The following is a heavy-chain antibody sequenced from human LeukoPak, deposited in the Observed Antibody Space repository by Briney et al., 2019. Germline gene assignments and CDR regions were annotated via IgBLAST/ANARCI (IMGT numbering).Heavy chain of an antibody. D-gene: IGHD6-19*01. CDR2: ISYDGSNK. V-gene: IGHV3-30-3*01. CDR3: ARSTYSSLMRYYYYGMDV. Sequence: GGSLRLSCAASGFTFSSYAMHWVRQAPGKGLEWVADISYDGSNKYYADSVKGRFTISRDNSKDTLYLQMNSLRAEDTAVYYCARSTYSSLMRYYYYGMDVWGQGTTVTVSS. J-gene: IGHJ6*02. CDR1: GFTFSSYA.